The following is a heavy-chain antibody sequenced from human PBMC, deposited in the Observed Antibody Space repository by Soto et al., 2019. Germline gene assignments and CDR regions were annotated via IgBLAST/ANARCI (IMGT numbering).Heavy chain of an antibody. Sequence: QVQLVQSGAEVKKPGASVKVSCKASGYTFTSYAMHWVRQAPGQRLEWMGWINAGNGNRKYSQKFQGRVTITRDTSASTAYMELSSLRSEDTAVYYCPRGLGLYYFDYWGQGTLVTVSS. J-gene: IGHJ4*02. CDR3: PRGLGLYYFDY. CDR1: GYTFTSYA. D-gene: IGHD1-26*01. CDR2: INAGNGNR. V-gene: IGHV1-3*01.